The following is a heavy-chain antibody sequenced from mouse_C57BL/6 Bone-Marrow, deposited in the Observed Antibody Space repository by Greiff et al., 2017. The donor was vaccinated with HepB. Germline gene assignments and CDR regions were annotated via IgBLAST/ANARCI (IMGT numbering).Heavy chain of an antibody. CDR2: INYDGSST. V-gene: IGHV5-16*01. CDR1: GFTFSDYY. J-gene: IGHJ4*01. CDR3: ARDRNVYYYGSDYAMDY. Sequence: EVQLVESAGGLVQPGSSMKLSCTASGFTFSDYYMAWVRQVPEKGLEWVANINYDGSSTYYLDSLKSRFIISRDNAKNILYLQMSSLKSEDTATYYCARDRNVYYYGSDYAMDYWGQGTSVTVSS. D-gene: IGHD1-1*01.